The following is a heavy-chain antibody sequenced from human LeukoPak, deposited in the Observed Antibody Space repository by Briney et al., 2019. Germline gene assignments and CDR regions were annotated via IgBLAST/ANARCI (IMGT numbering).Heavy chain of an antibody. J-gene: IGHJ4*02. CDR3: AKGPLPYNYYGSRDY. CDR2: IYSGGST. CDR1: GFSVSSNY. D-gene: IGHD3-10*01. Sequence: GGSLRLSCAASGFSVSSNYMSWVRQAPGKGLEWVSVIYSGGSTYYADSVKGRFTISRDNSKNTLYLQMNSLRAEDTAVYYCAKGPLPYNYYGSRDYWGQGTLVTVSS. V-gene: IGHV3-53*01.